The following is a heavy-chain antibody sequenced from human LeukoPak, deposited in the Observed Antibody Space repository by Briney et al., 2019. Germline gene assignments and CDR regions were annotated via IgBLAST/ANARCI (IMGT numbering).Heavy chain of an antibody. Sequence: GASVKVSCKASGYTFTSYGISWVRQAPGQGLEWMGWISAYNGNTNYAQKLQGRVTMTTDTSTSTAYMELRSLRSDVTAVYYCARDDIFRIAAAGTFDYWGQGTLVTVSS. CDR2: ISAYNGNT. CDR1: GYTFTSYG. J-gene: IGHJ4*02. D-gene: IGHD6-13*01. CDR3: ARDDIFRIAAAGTFDY. V-gene: IGHV1-18*01.